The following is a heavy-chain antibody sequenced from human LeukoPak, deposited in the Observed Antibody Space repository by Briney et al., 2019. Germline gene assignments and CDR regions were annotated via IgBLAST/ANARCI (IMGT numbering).Heavy chain of an antibody. CDR3: AKGVGYSSGWYYFDY. J-gene: IGHJ4*02. CDR1: GFTFSSYG. CDR2: ISYDGSNK. D-gene: IGHD6-19*01. V-gene: IGHV3-30*18. Sequence: GGSLRLSCAASGFTFSSYGMHWVRQAPGKGLEWVAVISYDGSNKYYADSVKGRFTISRDNSKNTLYLQMNSLRAEDTAVYYCAKGVGYSSGWYYFDYWGQGTLVTVSS.